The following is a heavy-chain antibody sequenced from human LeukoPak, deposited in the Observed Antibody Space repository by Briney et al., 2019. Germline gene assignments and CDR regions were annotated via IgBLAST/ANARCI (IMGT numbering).Heavy chain of an antibody. Sequence: GGSLRLSCAASGFTFSTYAMSWVRQAPGKGLEWVSALSGSGISTYYADSVKGRFTISRDNSKNTLYLQMNSLRAEDTAVYYCARGLRYEFDYWGQGTLVTVSS. D-gene: IGHD3-9*01. CDR3: ARGLRYEFDY. CDR2: LSGSGIST. J-gene: IGHJ4*02. CDR1: GFTFSTYA. V-gene: IGHV3-23*01.